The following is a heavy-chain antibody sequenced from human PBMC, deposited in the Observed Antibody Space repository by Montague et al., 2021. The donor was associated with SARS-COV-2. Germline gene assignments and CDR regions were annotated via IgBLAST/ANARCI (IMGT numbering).Heavy chain of an antibody. CDR1: GDSVSSHIAA. CDR3: TQERGPGRTTWHYFDY. CDR2: TYYRSKWYN. D-gene: IGHD1-14*01. V-gene: IGHV6-1*01. Sequence: CAISGDSVSSHIAAWNWIRQSPSRGLEWLGRTYYRSKWYNDHAVSVRSRITISPDTSKNQFSLQLNSVTPEDTAVYYCTQERGPGRTTWHYFDYWGQGTLVTVSS. J-gene: IGHJ4*02.